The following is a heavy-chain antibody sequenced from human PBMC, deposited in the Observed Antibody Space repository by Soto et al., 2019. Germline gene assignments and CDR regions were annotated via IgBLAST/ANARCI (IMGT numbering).Heavy chain of an antibody. CDR3: ASSGERGYYDTSGYG. V-gene: IGHV1-69*12. CDR2: IIPIFGTA. J-gene: IGHJ1*01. CDR1: GGTFSNYA. D-gene: IGHD3-22*01. Sequence: QVQLVQSGAEVKKPGSSVKVSCKASGGTFSNYAINWVRQAPGQGLEWMGGIIPIFGTAKSAQKFQGRVTVTADESTGTAYMELRSLRSDDTAVYFCASSGERGYYDTSGYGWGQGTLVSVSP.